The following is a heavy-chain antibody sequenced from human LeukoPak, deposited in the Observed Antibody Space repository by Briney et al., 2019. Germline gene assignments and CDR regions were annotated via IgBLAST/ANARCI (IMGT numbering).Heavy chain of an antibody. J-gene: IGHJ6*03. Sequence: ASVKVSCKASGGTFSSYAISWVRQAPGQGLEWMGIINPSGGSTSYAQKFQGRVTMTRDMSTSTVYMELSSLRSEDTAVYLCSRGATTGYYCYMDVWGKGTTVTVSS. V-gene: IGHV1-46*01. D-gene: IGHD1-14*01. CDR2: INPSGGST. CDR3: SRGATTGYYCYMDV. CDR1: GGTFSSYA.